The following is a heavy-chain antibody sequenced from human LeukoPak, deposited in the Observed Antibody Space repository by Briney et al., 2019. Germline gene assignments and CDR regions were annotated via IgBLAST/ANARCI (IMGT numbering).Heavy chain of an antibody. CDR2: INQDGSGK. CDR1: GFTFSGFW. V-gene: IGHV3-7*01. CDR3: AKGSDYMDV. Sequence: HSGGSLRLSCAASGFTFSGFWMPWVRQAPGKGLEWVANINQDGSGKYFVDSVKGRFTISRDNAKNSLYLQMNSLRAEDTAVYYCAKGSDYMDVWGKGTTVTVSS. J-gene: IGHJ6*03. D-gene: IGHD2-15*01.